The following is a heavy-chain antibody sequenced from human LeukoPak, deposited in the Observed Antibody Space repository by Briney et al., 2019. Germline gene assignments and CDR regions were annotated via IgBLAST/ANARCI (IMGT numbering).Heavy chain of an antibody. CDR1: GYSFTSYW. J-gene: IGHJ5*02. CDR3: ARLGQDIVVVPAVTDNWFDP. V-gene: IGHV5-51*01. D-gene: IGHD2-2*01. Sequence: GESLKISCKGSGYSFTSYWIGWVRQMPGKGLEWMGIIYPGDSDTRYSPSFQGQVTISADKSISTAYLQWSSLKASDTAMYYCARLGQDIVVVPAVTDNWFDPWGQGTLVTVSS. CDR2: IYPGDSDT.